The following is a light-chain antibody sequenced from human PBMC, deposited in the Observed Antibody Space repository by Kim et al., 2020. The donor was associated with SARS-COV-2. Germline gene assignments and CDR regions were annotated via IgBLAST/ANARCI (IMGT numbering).Light chain of an antibody. Sequence: PGRTARVSCGGNSIGSKSVHWYQQKSGQAPVLVIYYDSDRPSGIPERFSGSNSGNTATLTFSRVEAGDEADYYCQVWDSSSDHRVVFGGGTQLTVL. CDR3: QVWDSSSDHRVV. V-gene: IGLV3-21*04. CDR1: SIGSKS. CDR2: YDS. J-gene: IGLJ2*01.